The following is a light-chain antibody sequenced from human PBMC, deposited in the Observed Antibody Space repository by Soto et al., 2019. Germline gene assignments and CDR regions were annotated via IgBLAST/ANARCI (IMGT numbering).Light chain of an antibody. CDR1: SXNIGSNT. CDR3: AAWDDSLNGRV. J-gene: IGLJ1*01. V-gene: IGLV1-44*01. Sequence: QSVLTQPPSASGTPGQRVTISCSGSSXNIGSNTVNWHQQLPGTAPNLLIFTNNQRPSGVPDRFSGSKSGTSASLAISGLQSEDGADYYCAAWDDSLNGRVFGTGTKVTVL. CDR2: TNN.